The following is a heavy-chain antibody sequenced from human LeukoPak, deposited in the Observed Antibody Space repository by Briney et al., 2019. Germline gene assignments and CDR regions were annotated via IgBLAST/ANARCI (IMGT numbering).Heavy chain of an antibody. D-gene: IGHD2-15*01. J-gene: IGHJ4*02. CDR3: ARDRYFGDIVVVVGY. CDR1: GFTFSDYY. V-gene: IGHV3-11*04. Sequence: GGSLRLSCAASGFTFSDYYMSWIRQAPGKGLEWVSYISRSGSTIYYADSVKGRFTISRDNAKNSLYLQMNSLRAEDTAVYYCARDRYFGDIVVVVGYWGQGTLVTVSS. CDR2: ISRSGSTI.